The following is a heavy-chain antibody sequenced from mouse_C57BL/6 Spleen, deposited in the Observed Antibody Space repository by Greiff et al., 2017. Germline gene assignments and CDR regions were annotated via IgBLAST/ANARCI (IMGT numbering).Heavy chain of an antibody. V-gene: IGHV1-18*01. J-gene: IGHJ3*01. CDR1: GYTFTDYN. Sequence: EVKLMESGPELVKPGASVKIPCKASGYTFTDYNMDWVKQSHGKSLEWIGDINPNNGGTIYNQKFKGKATLTVDKSSSTAYMELRSLTSEDTAVYYCARLRTFAYWGQGTLVTVSA. CDR2: INPNNGGT. CDR3: ARLRTFAY.